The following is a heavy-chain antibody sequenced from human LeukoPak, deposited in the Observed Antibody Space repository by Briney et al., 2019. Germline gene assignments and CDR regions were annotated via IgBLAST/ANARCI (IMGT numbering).Heavy chain of an antibody. CDR1: GGSFSGYY. V-gene: IGHV4-34*01. CDR3: AGGGKAGDPPGGGWYSLAY. D-gene: IGHD4-23*01. Sequence: SETLSLTCAVYGGSFSGYYWSWIRQPPGKGLEWIGEINHSGSTNYNPSLKSRVTISVDTSKNQFSLKLSSVTAADTAVYYCAGGGKAGDPPGGGWYSLAYWGREPWSPSPQ. J-gene: IGHJ4*02. CDR2: INHSGST.